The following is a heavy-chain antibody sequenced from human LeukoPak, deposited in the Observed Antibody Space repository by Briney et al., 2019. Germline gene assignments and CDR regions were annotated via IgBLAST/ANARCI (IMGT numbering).Heavy chain of an antibody. Sequence: GGSLRLSCAASGFTFSDYYMSWIRQAPGEGLEWVSYISTTGSSTKYADSVKGRFTISRDNAKNSLYLQMNSLRAEDTAVYYCARDLAGSIDYWGQGTLVTVSS. CDR2: ISTTGSST. V-gene: IGHV3-11*05. J-gene: IGHJ4*02. CDR3: ARDLAGSIDY. D-gene: IGHD6-19*01. CDR1: GFTFSDYY.